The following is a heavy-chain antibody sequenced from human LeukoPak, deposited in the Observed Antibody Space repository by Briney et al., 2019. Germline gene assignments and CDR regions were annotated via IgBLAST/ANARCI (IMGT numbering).Heavy chain of an antibody. CDR3: ARDRGGELYDILTRDLDY. V-gene: IGHV3-30*04. J-gene: IGHJ4*02. Sequence: SGRSLRLSCAASGFTFSSYAMHWVRQAPGKGLEWVAVISYDGSNKYYADSVKGRFPISRDNSKNTLNLQMNRLRAEYTAVYYCARDRGGELYDILTRDLDYWGQGTLVTVSS. CDR2: ISYDGSNK. CDR1: GFTFSSYA. D-gene: IGHD3-9*01.